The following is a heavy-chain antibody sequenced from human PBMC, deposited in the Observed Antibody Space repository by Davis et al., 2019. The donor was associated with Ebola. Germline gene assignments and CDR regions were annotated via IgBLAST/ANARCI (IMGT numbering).Heavy chain of an antibody. Sequence: PSETLSLTFAVSRGSISSHFWSWIRQSPGQGLEWIGSIFYTGSTNLNPSLRSRVTLSVDRPKNQFSLNLTSVTAADTAVYFCARQPRSTRSPEYYHGLDVWGQVTTVVVSS. V-gene: IGHV4-59*11. D-gene: IGHD3-16*01. CDR2: IFYTGST. CDR3: ARQPRSTRSPEYYHGLDV. CDR1: RGSISSHF. J-gene: IGHJ6*02.